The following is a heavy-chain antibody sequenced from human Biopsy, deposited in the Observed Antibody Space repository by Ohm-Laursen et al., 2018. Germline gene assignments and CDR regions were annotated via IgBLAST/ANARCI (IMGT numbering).Heavy chain of an antibody. CDR1: GYTFTSHD. J-gene: IGHJ4*02. CDR2: MSPNTGNT. D-gene: IGHD1-26*01. CDR3: ARWETTLGRSLDS. V-gene: IGHV1-8*01. Sequence: ASVKVSCKASGYTFTSHDINWVRQATGQGLEWMGWMSPNTGNTVYAQRFPDRVTMTSDTSTGTAYMELTSLTSDDTAVYFCARWETTLGRSLDSWGQGTLVAVSS.